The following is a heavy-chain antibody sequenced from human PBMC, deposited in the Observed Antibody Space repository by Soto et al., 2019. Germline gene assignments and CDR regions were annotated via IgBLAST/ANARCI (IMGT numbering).Heavy chain of an antibody. CDR1: GGTFISYT. J-gene: IGHJ6*02. D-gene: IGHD3-22*01. Sequence: GASVKVSCKASGGTFISYTISWVRQAPGQGLEWMGRIIPILGIANYAQKFQGRVTITADKSTSTAYMELSSLRSEDTAVYYCARHNYDSSGYYHYYYGMDVWGQGTTVTVSS. CDR2: IIPILGIA. CDR3: ARHNYDSSGYYHYYYGMDV. V-gene: IGHV1-69*02.